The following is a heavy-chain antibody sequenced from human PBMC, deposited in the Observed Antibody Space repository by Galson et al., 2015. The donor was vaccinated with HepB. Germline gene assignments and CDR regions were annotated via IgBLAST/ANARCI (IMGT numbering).Heavy chain of an antibody. J-gene: IGHJ5*02. CDR3: AKGGPGGSYLGWFDP. V-gene: IGHV3-30*18. CDR1: GFTFSSYG. Sequence: SLRLSCAASGFTFSSYGMHWVRQAPGKGLEWVAVISYDGSNKYYADSVKGRFTISRDNSKNTLYLQMNSLRAEDTAVYYCAKGGPGGSYLGWFDPWGQGTLVTVSS. D-gene: IGHD1-26*01. CDR2: ISYDGSNK.